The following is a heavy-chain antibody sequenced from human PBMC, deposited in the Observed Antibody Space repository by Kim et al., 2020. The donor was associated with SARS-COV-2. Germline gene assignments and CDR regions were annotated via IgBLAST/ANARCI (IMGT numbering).Heavy chain of an antibody. Sequence: ASVKVSCKASGYTFISYGISWVRQAPGQGLEWMGWISAYNGNTNYAQKLQGRVTMTTDTSTSTAYMELRSLRSDDTAVYYCARVSLFTIFGVVNYYYMDVWGKGTTVTVSS. CDR3: ARVSLFTIFGVVNYYYMDV. D-gene: IGHD3-3*01. CDR1: GYTFISYG. CDR2: ISAYNGNT. V-gene: IGHV1-18*01. J-gene: IGHJ6*03.